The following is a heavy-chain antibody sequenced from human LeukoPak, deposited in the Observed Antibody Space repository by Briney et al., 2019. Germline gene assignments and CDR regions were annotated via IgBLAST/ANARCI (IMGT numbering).Heavy chain of an antibody. J-gene: IGHJ5*02. CDR1: GGSISSYY. Sequence: SETLSLTSTVSGGSISSYYWSWIRQPPGRGLEWIGYIYYSGSTNYNPSLKSRVTISVDTSKNQFSLKLSSVTAADTAVYYCASSYGSGSYYPWGQGTLVTVSS. CDR2: IYYSGST. D-gene: IGHD3-10*01. V-gene: IGHV4-59*01. CDR3: ASSYGSGSYYP.